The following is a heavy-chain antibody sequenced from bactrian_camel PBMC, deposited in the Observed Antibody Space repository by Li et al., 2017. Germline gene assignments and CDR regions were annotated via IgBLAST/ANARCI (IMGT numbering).Heavy chain of an antibody. CDR3: TKDLRGNWGTLFGD. Sequence: HVQLVESGGGQVEAVRSLRLSCAISRTTQQTDCVGWFRQAPGKGLEWVSAIASGGGSTYYVDSVKGRFTISRDNAKNTMYLQLNNLKTEDTAMYYCTKDLRGNWGTLFGDWGQGTQVTVS. CDR1: RTTQQTDC. CDR2: IASGGGST. J-gene: IGHJ6*01. V-gene: IGHV3S1*01. D-gene: IGHD8*01.